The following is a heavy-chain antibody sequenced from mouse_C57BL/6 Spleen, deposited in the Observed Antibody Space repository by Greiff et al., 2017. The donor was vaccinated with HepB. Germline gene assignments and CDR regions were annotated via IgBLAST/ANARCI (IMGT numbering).Heavy chain of an antibody. CDR2: INPSNGGT. Sequence: QVQLQQPGTELVKPGASVKLSCKASGYTFTSYWMHWVKQRPGQGLEWIGNINPSNGGTNYNEKFKSKATLTVDKSSSTAYMQLSSLTSEDSAVYYCARNGSYYGSSYRYFDVWGTGTTVTVSS. D-gene: IGHD1-1*01. CDR1: GYTFTSYW. J-gene: IGHJ1*03. CDR3: ARNGSYYGSSYRYFDV. V-gene: IGHV1-53*01.